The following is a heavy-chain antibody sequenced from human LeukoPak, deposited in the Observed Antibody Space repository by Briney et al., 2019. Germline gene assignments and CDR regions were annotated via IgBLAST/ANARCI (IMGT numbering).Heavy chain of an antibody. Sequence: GGSLRLSCTASGFTFSSYSMNWVRQAPGKGLKWVSYISSSGSTIYYADSVKGRFTISRGNAKNSLYLQMNSLRAEDTAVYYCARERGQYQLPHQLYNWFDPWGQGTLVTVSS. D-gene: IGHD2-2*01. CDR3: ARERGQYQLPHQLYNWFDP. J-gene: IGHJ5*02. CDR2: ISSSGSTI. CDR1: GFTFSSYS. V-gene: IGHV3-48*01.